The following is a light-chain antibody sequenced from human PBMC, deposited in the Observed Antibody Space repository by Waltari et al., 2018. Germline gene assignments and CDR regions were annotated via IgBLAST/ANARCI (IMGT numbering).Light chain of an antibody. Sequence: QSALTQPASVSGSPGQSITIFCPGTKSDVGFYNYASWYQQHPGKAPKVTIYDVSQRPSGISNRFSGSKSGNTASLTISGLQAGDEADYYCKSYTGTGSWVFGGGTKLTVL. J-gene: IGLJ3*02. V-gene: IGLV2-14*03. CDR2: DVS. CDR3: KSYTGTGSWV. CDR1: KSDVGFYNY.